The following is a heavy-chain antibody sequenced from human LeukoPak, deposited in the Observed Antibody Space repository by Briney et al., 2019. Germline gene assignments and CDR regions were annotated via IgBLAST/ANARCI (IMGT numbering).Heavy chain of an antibody. J-gene: IGHJ4*02. CDR1: GFTFSSYA. V-gene: IGHV3-23*01. CDR3: AKVPEGEYSYGILDY. CDR2: ISGSGGST. D-gene: IGHD5-18*01. Sequence: PGGSLRLSCAASGFTFSSYAMSWVRQAPGKGLEWVSAISGSGGSTYYADSVKGQFTISRDNSKNTLYLQMNSLRAEDTAVYYCAKVPEGEYSYGILDYWGQGTLVTVSS.